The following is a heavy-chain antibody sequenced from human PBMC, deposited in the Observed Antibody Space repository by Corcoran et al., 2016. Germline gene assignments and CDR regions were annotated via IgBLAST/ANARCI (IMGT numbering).Heavy chain of an antibody. CDR3: ARGYGSGGSCYHYGMDV. V-gene: IGHV4-61*01. CDR2: IYYSGST. CDR1: GGSVSSGSYY. J-gene: IGHJ6*02. Sequence: QVQLQESGPGLVKPSETLSLTCTVSGGSVSSGSYYWSWTRQPPGKGLEWIGYIYYSGSTNYNPSLKSRVTISVDTSKNQFSLKLSSVTAADTAVYYCARGYGSGGSCYHYGMDVWGQGTTVTVSS. D-gene: IGHD2-15*01.